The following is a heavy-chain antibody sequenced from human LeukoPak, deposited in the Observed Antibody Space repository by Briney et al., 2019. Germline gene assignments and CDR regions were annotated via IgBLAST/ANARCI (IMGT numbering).Heavy chain of an antibody. CDR3: AIHGGGTIRIEAFDV. Sequence: GGSLRLSCAVSGFTFSTSYMNWVRQAPGKGLEWVSSISSNGGHIYYADSVKGRFTISRDNTKNTLYLQMNSLRDEDTALYYCAIHGGGTIRIEAFDVWGQGTMVTISS. CDR2: ISSNGGHI. V-gene: IGHV3-21*04. J-gene: IGHJ3*01. CDR1: GFTFSTSY. D-gene: IGHD3-3*01.